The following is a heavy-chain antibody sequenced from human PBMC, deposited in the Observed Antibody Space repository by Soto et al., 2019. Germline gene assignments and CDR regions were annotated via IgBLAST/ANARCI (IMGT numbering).Heavy chain of an antibody. CDR1: GGSISSYY. V-gene: IGHV4-59*01. CDR2: IYYSGST. CDR3: ARYRAVAGILVLLERRGRAFDI. J-gene: IGHJ3*02. D-gene: IGHD6-19*01. Sequence: SETLSLTCTVSGGSISSYYWSWIRQPPGKGLEWIGYIYYSGSTNYNPSLKSRVTISVDTSKNQFSLKLSSVTAADTAVYYCARYRAVAGILVLLERRGRAFDIWGQGTMVTVSS.